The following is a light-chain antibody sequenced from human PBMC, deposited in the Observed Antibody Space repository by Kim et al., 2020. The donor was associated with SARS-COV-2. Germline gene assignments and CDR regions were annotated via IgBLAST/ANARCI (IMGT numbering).Light chain of an antibody. J-gene: IGKJ5*01. Sequence: EIVLTQSPATLSLSPGERATLSCRASQSLSSNLAWYQQKPGQAPRLLIYDASNRVTGIPARFSGSGSGTDFTLTISSLEPEDFAVYYCQQRYNWPTFGQGTRPEIK. CDR3: QQRYNWPT. V-gene: IGKV3-11*01. CDR2: DAS. CDR1: QSLSSN.